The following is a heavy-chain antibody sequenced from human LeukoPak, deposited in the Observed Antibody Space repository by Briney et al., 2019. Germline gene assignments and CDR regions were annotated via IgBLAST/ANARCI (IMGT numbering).Heavy chain of an antibody. V-gene: IGHV4-31*03. D-gene: IGHD5-18*01. CDR2: IYYSGST. Sequence: SETLSLTCTVSGGSISSGGYYWSWIRQHPGKGLEWIGYIYYSGSTYYNPSLKSRVTISVDTSKNQFSLKLSSVTAADTAVSYCARAVDTAMRLSWFDPWGQGTLVTVSS. J-gene: IGHJ5*02. CDR3: ARAVDTAMRLSWFDP. CDR1: GGSISSGGYY.